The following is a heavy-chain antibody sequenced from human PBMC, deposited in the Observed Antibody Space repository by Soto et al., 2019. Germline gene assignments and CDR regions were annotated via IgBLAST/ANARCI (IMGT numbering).Heavy chain of an antibody. CDR3: ARTYGSGSGYFDY. V-gene: IGHV4-59*01. J-gene: IGHJ4*02. CDR1: GGSISSYY. CDR2: IYYSGST. Sequence: SETLSLTCTVSGGSISSYYWSWIRQPPGKGLEWIGYIYYSGSTSYNPSLKSRVTISVDTSKNQFSLKLSSVTAADTAVYYCARTYGSGSGYFDYWGQGTLVTVSS. D-gene: IGHD3-10*01.